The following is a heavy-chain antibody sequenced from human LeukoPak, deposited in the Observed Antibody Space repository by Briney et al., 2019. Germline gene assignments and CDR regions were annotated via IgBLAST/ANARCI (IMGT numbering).Heavy chain of an antibody. CDR1: GGSFSGYY. CDR3: ARGKYGSGSSRYNWFDP. CDR2: VNHSGST. D-gene: IGHD3-10*01. Sequence: PSETLSLTCAVCGGSFSGYYWSWIRQPPGKGLEWIGEVNHSGSTNYNPSLKSRVTISVDTSKNQFSLRLSSVTAADTAVYYCARGKYGSGSSRYNWFDPWGQGTLVTVSS. V-gene: IGHV4-34*01. J-gene: IGHJ5*02.